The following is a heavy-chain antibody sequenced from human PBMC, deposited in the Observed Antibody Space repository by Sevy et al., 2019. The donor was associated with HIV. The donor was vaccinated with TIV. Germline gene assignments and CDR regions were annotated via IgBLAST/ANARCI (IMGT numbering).Heavy chain of an antibody. CDR1: GFTFSSYW. D-gene: IGHD3-10*01. CDR3: ARDGGWFGFPDY. CDR2: INSDGSST. V-gene: IGHV3-74*01. Sequence: GGSLRLSCATSGFTFSSYWMHWVRQAPGKGLVWVSRINSDGSSTSYADSVKGRFTISRDNAKNTLYLQMNSLRAEDMAVYYCARDGGWFGFPDYWGQGTLVTVSS. J-gene: IGHJ4*02.